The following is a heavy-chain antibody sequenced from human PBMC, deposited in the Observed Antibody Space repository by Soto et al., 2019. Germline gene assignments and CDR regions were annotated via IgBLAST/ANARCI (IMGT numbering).Heavy chain of an antibody. V-gene: IGHV4-31*03. CDR1: GCSISSGGYY. Sequence: TLTLSCTVAGCSISSGGYYWSWIRQHRGKGLEWIGYIYYSGSTYYNPSLKSRVTISVDTSKNQFSLKLSSVTAAYTAVYYCARTPYSGSYYSFDHWGQGTLVTVSS. CDR3: ARTPYSGSYYSFDH. CDR2: IYYSGST. D-gene: IGHD1-26*01. J-gene: IGHJ4*02.